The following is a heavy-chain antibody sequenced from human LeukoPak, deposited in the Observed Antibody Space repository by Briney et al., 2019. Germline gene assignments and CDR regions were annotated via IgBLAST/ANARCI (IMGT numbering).Heavy chain of an antibody. V-gene: IGHV3-30-3*01. D-gene: IGHD1-26*01. CDR3: ARDREALDYFDY. CDR1: GFTFSSYA. Sequence: GGSLRLSCAASGFTFSSYAMHWVRQAPGKGLEWVSSISYNGSTQYYADSVKGRFTISRDNSKNTLFVQMDSLRAEDTAVYYCARDREALDYFDYWGQGTLVTVSS. J-gene: IGHJ4*02. CDR2: ISYNGSTQ.